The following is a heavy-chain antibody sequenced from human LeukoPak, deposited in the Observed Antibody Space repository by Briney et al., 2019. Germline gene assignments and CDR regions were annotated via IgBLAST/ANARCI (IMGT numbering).Heavy chain of an antibody. D-gene: IGHD3-22*01. Sequence: ASVKVSCKASGYTFTSYDINWVRQATGQGLEWMGWINPNSGNTGYAQKFQGRVTMTRNTSISTAYMELSSLRSEDTAVYYCARALIYYDSSGYPDNDAFDIWGQGAMVTVSS. CDR2: INPNSGNT. J-gene: IGHJ3*02. CDR3: ARALIYYDSSGYPDNDAFDI. V-gene: IGHV1-8*01. CDR1: GYTFTSYD.